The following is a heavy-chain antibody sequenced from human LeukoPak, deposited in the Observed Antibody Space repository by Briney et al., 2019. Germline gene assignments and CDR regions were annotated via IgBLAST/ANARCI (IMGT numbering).Heavy chain of an antibody. J-gene: IGHJ4*02. D-gene: IGHD6-19*01. CDR2: INPDSGGT. CDR3: ATIAVTVLGDY. CDR1: GYTFTDYY. V-gene: IGHV1-2*02. Sequence: ASVKVSCKASGYTFTDYYINWVRQAPGQGLEWMGWINPDSGGTKYAQKFQGRVTMTRDTSISTAYMELSRLRSDDTAVYYCATIAVTVLGDYWGQGTLVTVSS.